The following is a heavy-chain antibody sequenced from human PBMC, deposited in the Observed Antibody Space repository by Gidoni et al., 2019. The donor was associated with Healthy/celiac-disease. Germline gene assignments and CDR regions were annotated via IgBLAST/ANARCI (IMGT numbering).Heavy chain of an antibody. CDR1: GGSISSYY. D-gene: IGHD3-22*01. V-gene: IGHV4-4*07. CDR2: IYTSGST. Sequence: QVQLQESGPGLVKPSETLSLTCTVSGGSISSYYWSWIRQPAGKGLEWIGRIYTSGSTNYNPSLKSRVTMSVDTSKNQFSLKLSSVTAADTAVYYCARDRHYYDSSGLNWFDPWGQGTLVTVSS. J-gene: IGHJ5*02. CDR3: ARDRHYYDSSGLNWFDP.